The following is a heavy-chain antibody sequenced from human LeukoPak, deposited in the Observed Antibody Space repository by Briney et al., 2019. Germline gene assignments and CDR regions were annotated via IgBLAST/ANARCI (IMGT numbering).Heavy chain of an antibody. CDR2: IYHGGST. V-gene: IGHV4-39*07. Sequence: SETLSLTCTVSGGSISSSSYYWGWIRQPPGKGLEWIGSIYHGGSTYYNPSLKSRVTISVDTSKNQFSLKLSSVTAADTAVYYCARDTWGSYLYYYYHYMDVWGKGTTVTVSS. D-gene: IGHD1-26*01. J-gene: IGHJ6*03. CDR3: ARDTWGSYLYYYYHYMDV. CDR1: GGSISSSSYY.